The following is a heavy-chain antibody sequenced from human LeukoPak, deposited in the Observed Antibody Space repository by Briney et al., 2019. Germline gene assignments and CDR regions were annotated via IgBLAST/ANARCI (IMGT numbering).Heavy chain of an antibody. Sequence: TGGSLRLSCAASGFTFSSYWMHWVRQAPGKGLVWVSRIDSDGSSTTYADSVKGRFTISRDNAKNTLYLQMNSLRAEDTAVYYCARDVDIAVPGLLYWGQGTLVTASS. D-gene: IGHD6-19*01. CDR3: ARDVDIAVPGLLY. CDR2: IDSDGSST. V-gene: IGHV3-74*01. J-gene: IGHJ4*02. CDR1: GFTFSSYW.